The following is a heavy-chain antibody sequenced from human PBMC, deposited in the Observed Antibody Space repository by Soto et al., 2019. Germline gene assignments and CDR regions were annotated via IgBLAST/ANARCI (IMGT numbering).Heavy chain of an antibody. CDR2: IYYSGST. CDR3: ARADGYGDPYYYYYYGMDV. J-gene: IGHJ6*02. CDR1: GGSISTYY. V-gene: IGHV4-59*01. Sequence: SETLSLTCTVSGGSISTYYWRWIRQPPGKGLEWIGYIYYSGSTNYNPSLKSRVTISVDTSKNQFSLKLSSVTAADTAVHYCARADGYGDPYYYYYYGMDVWGQGTTVT. D-gene: IGHD4-17*01.